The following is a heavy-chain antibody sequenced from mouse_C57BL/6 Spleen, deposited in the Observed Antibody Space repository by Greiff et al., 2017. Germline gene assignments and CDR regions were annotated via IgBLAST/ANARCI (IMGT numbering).Heavy chain of an antibody. J-gene: IGHJ2*01. Sequence: QVQLQQPGAELVRPGTSVKLSCKASGYTFTSYWMHWVKQRPGQGLEWIGVIDPSDSYTNYNQKFKGKATLTVDTSSSTAYMQLSSLTSEDSAVYYCASRSQLVFDYWGQGTTLTVSS. D-gene: IGHD4-1*02. V-gene: IGHV1-59*01. CDR1: GYTFTSYW. CDR3: ASRSQLVFDY. CDR2: IDPSDSYT.